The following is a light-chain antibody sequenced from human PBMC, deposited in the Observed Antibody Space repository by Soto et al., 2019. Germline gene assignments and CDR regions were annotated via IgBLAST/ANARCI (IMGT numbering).Light chain of an antibody. V-gene: IGKV3-20*01. CDR2: AAS. CDR1: QSVSATY. J-gene: IGKJ1*01. Sequence: ELVLTQSPGTLYLSPGETATLSCRATQSVSATYLAWYQQKPGQAPRLLIYAASSRGTDIPDRFSGSGSGTAFTLAISRLEPEDFAVDWCQHYGTSIRPFGQGTKVEIK. CDR3: QHYGTSIRP.